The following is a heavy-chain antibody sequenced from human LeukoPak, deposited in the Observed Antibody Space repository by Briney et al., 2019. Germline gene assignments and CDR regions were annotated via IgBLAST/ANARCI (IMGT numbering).Heavy chain of an antibody. CDR2: ISNSGSTI. D-gene: IGHD1-1*01. CDR1: GFSFSDYY. V-gene: IGHV3-11*01. J-gene: IGHJ4*02. Sequence: GGSLRLSCAASGFSFSDYYMSWVRQAPGKGLEWISYISNSGSTIFYADSVKGRFTVSRDNAKNSLFLQMNSLRAEDTAVYYCARDQDEDHAGTTYDWWGQGTLVTVSS. CDR3: ARDQDEDHAGTTYDW.